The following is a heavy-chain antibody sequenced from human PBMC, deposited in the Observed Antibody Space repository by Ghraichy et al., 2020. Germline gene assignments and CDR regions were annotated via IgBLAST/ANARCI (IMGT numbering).Heavy chain of an antibody. D-gene: IGHD6-19*01. V-gene: IGHV4-59*01. Sequence: SETLSLTCTVSGGSISNYYWSWMRQPPGKGLEWIGYIYYSGSTDYNPSLKSRVTISVDTSKNQFSLKLSSVTAADTAVYYCARPSYNSGWYFDYWGQGTLVTVSS. CDR1: GGSISNYY. J-gene: IGHJ4*02. CDR2: IYYSGST. CDR3: ARPSYNSGWYFDY.